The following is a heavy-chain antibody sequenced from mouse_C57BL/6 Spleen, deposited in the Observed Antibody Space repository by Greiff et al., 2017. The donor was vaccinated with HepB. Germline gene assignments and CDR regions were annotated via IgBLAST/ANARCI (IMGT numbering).Heavy chain of an antibody. D-gene: IGHD2-3*01. CDR3: ASPDGYSSGY. J-gene: IGHJ2*01. V-gene: IGHV1-82*01. Sequence: QVQLQQSGPELVKPGASVKISCKASGYAFRSSWMNWVLQRPGKGLEWIGRIYPGDGDTNYNGKFKGKATLTADKSSSTAYMQLSSLTSEDSAFYYWASPDGYSSGYWGQGTPLTVSA. CDR1: GYAFRSSW. CDR2: IYPGDGDT.